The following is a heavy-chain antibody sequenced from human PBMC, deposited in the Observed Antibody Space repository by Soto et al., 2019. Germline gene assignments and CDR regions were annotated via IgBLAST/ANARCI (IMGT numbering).Heavy chain of an antibody. Sequence: EMQVLESGGGLVQPGGSLRLSCAASGFAFSNFHMNWVRQAPGKGLQWVSTIGGAGNDIHYADSVKGRFTVSRDNSKTTLLLQMDGLRDDDTAIYYCAKRYSSAWEAGMDVWGRGTTVTVSS. V-gene: IGHV3-23*01. CDR3: AKRYSSAWEAGMDV. CDR2: IGGAGNDI. CDR1: GFAFSNFH. J-gene: IGHJ6*02. D-gene: IGHD6-19*01.